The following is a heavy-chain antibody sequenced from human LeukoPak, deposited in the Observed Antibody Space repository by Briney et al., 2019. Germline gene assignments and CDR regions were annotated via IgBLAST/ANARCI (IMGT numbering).Heavy chain of an antibody. D-gene: IGHD3-22*01. CDR3: ARPHYDSSGYEFDY. CDR2: IYPGDSDT. CDR1: GYSFSTYW. Sequence: GESLKISCKGSGYSFSTYWIGWVRQMPGKGLEWMGIIYPGDSDTRYSPSFQGQVTISADKSISTAYLRWSSLKASDTAMYYCARPHYDSSGYEFDYWGQGTLVTVSS. J-gene: IGHJ4*02. V-gene: IGHV5-51*01.